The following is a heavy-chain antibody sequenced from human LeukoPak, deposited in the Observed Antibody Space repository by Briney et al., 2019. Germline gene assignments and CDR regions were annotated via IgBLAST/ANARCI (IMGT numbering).Heavy chain of an antibody. V-gene: IGHV5-51*01. J-gene: IGHJ4*02. CDR1: GYSFTSYW. CDR3: ARRLKSPNYDFWSGYYSGPHFDY. Sequence: GESLKISCKGSGYSFTSYWIGWVRQMPGKGLEWMGIIYPGDSDTRYSPSFQGQVTISADKSISTAYLQWSSLKASDTAMYYCARRLKSPNYDFWSGYYSGPHFDYWGQGTLVTVSS. D-gene: IGHD3-3*01. CDR2: IYPGDSDT.